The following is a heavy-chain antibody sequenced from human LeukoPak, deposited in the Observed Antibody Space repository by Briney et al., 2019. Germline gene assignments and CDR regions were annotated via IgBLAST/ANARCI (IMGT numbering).Heavy chain of an antibody. J-gene: IGHJ4*02. V-gene: IGHV3-21*01. CDR1: GFTFSSYS. D-gene: IGHD3-3*01. Sequence: PGGSLRLSCAASGFTFSSYSMNWVRQAPGKGLEWVSSISSSSSYIYYADSVKGRFTISRDNAKNSLYLQMNSLRAEDTAVYYCARRASYDFWSGSGYFDYWGQGTLVTVSS. CDR3: ARRASYDFWSGSGYFDY. CDR2: ISSSSSYI.